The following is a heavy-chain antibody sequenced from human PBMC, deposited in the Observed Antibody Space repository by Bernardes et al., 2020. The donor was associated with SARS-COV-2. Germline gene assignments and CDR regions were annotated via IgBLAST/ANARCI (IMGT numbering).Heavy chain of an antibody. CDR2: IYYSGST. J-gene: IGHJ6*02. Sequence: SETLYLTCTVSGGSISSGGYYWSWIRQHPGKGLEWIGYIYYSGSTYYNPSLKSRVTISVDTSKNQFSLKLSSVTAADTAVYYCARGLLEWLYIGRGMDVWGQGTTVTVSS. CDR3: ARGLLEWLYIGRGMDV. D-gene: IGHD3-3*01. V-gene: IGHV4-31*03. CDR1: GGSISSGGYY.